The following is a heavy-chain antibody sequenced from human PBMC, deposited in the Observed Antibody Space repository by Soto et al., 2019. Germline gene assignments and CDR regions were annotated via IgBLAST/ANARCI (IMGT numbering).Heavy chain of an antibody. CDR3: ARTSPLGYCSGGSCYFLGY. CDR1: GCTFTGYY. D-gene: IGHD2-15*01. CDR2: INPNSGGT. Sequence: ASVKVSCKASGCTFTGYYMHWVRQAPGQGLEWMGWINPNSGGTNYAQKFQGRVTMTRDTSISTAYMELSRLRSDDTAVYYCARTSPLGYCSGGSCYFLGYWGQGTLVTVSS. J-gene: IGHJ4*02. V-gene: IGHV1-2*02.